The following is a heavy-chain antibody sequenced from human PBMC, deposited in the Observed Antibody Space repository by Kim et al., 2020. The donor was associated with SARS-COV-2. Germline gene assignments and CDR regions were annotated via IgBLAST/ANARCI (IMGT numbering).Heavy chain of an antibody. Sequence: SETLSLTCTVSGCSISGYHWSWIRQSPGRGLEWIGYIYYSGNTNYSASLKSRDTISIDTSKNKISLKLRSVTAADTAVYYCARGTYDYVWGSYRFVYWGQGTLVTVSS. CDR2: IYYSGNT. CDR1: GCSISGYH. J-gene: IGHJ4*02. CDR3: ARGTYDYVWGSYRFVY. V-gene: IGHV4-59*01. D-gene: IGHD3-16*02.